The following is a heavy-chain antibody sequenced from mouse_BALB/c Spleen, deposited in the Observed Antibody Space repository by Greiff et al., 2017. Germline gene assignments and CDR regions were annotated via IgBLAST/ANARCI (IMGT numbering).Heavy chain of an antibody. CDR3: ARGEIATADFDD. CDR2: ISTYYGDA. V-gene: IGHV1S137*01. J-gene: IGHJ2*01. Sequence: LQESGAELVRPGVSVKISCKGSGYTFTDYAMHWVKQSHAKSLEWIGVISTYYGDASSNQKFKGKATMTVDKSSSTAYMELARLTSEDSAIYYCARGEIATADFDDWGQGTTLTVSS. CDR1: GYTFTDYA. D-gene: IGHD1-2*01.